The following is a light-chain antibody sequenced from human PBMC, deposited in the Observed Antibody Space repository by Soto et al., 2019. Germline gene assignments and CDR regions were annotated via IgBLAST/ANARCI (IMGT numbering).Light chain of an antibody. J-gene: IGKJ1*01. CDR3: QQYNSYSGT. CDR2: KAS. CDR1: QSISSW. Sequence: DIQMTQSPSTLSASVGDRVTITCRASQSISSWLAWYQKKPGKAPKLLIYKASSLESGVPSRFSGSGSGTEFTLTISSLQPDDFATDYCQQYNSYSGTFGQGTKVEIK. V-gene: IGKV1-5*03.